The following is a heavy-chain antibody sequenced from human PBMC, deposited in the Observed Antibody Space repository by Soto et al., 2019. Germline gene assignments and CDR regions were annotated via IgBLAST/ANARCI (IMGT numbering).Heavy chain of an antibody. V-gene: IGHV1-69*06. CDR2: IIPIFGTA. Sequence: SVKVSCKASGGTFSSYAISWVRQAPGQGLEWMGGIIPIFGTANYAQKLQGRVTMTADTSTSTAYMELRSLRSDDTAVYYCEREIGGDGKDYWGQGTLVTVSS. CDR1: GGTFSSYA. J-gene: IGHJ4*02. CDR3: EREIGGDGKDY. D-gene: IGHD2-21*02.